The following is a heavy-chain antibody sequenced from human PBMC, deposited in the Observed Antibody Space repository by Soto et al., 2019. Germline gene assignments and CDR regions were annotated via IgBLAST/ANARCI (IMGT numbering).Heavy chain of an antibody. CDR3: ARDGRSSYSSGWYYFDY. Sequence: QVQLVQSGAEVKKPGASVKVSCKASGYTFTSYYMHWVRQAPGQGLAWMGIINPRGGSTSYAQEFEGRVTITGDISTSTDYMEVSSLRSEPTAVYYCARDGRSSYSSGWYYFDYWGQGSLVTVSS. J-gene: IGHJ4*02. D-gene: IGHD6-19*01. V-gene: IGHV1-46*01. CDR2: INPRGGST. CDR1: GYTFTSYY.